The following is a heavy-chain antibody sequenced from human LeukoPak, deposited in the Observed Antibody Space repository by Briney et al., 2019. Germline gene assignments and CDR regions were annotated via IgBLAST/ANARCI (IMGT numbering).Heavy chain of an antibody. Sequence: GGSLRLSCAASGFTFSSYGMSWVRQAPGKGLEWVSSISGSAGITYYADSVKGRFTISRDNTKNLLDLQMSSLRVEDTGVYYCARDSGSASFGLFDRWGQGTLVTVSS. CDR3: ARDSGSASFGLFDR. V-gene: IGHV3-23*01. J-gene: IGHJ4*02. CDR1: GFTFSSYG. CDR2: ISGSAGIT. D-gene: IGHD3-10*01.